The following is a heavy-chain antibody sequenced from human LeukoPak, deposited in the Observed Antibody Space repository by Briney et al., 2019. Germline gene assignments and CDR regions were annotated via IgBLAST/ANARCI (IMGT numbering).Heavy chain of an antibody. Sequence: PSETLSLTCTVSGGSISSYYWSWIRQPPGKGLEWIGYIYYSGSTNYNPSLKSRVTISVDTSKNQFSLKLSSVTAADTAVYYSARGLPGDSSGYRIDYYFDYWGQGTLVTVSS. V-gene: IGHV4-59*12. J-gene: IGHJ4*02. CDR2: IYYSGST. D-gene: IGHD3-22*01. CDR3: ARGLPGDSSGYRIDYYFDY. CDR1: GGSISSYY.